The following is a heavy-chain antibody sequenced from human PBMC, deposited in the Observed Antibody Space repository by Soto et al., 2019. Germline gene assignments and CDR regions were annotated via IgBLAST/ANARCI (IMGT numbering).Heavy chain of an antibody. CDR3: ARVDSSGYYPTAFDI. D-gene: IGHD3-22*01. V-gene: IGHV3-48*02. CDR1: GFTFSSYS. CDR2: ISSSSSTI. Sequence: PGGSLRLSCAASGFTFSSYSMNWVRQAPGKGLEWVSYISSSSSTIYYADSVKGRFTISRDNAKNSLYLQMNSLRDEDTAVYYCARVDSSGYYPTAFDIWGQGTMVPVSS. J-gene: IGHJ3*02.